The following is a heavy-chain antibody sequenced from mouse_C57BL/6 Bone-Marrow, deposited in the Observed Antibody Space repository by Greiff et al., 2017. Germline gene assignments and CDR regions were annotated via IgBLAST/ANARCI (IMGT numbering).Heavy chain of an antibody. CDR3: ARDGNPFDY. D-gene: IGHD2-1*01. CDR2: ISDGGSYT. CDR1: GFTFSSYA. Sequence: EVQGVESGGGLVKPGGSLKLSCAASGFTFSSYAMSWVRQTPEKRLEWVATISDGGSYTYYPDNVKGRFPISRDKAKNNLYLQMSHLKAEDTAMYYCARDGNPFDYWGQGTTLTVSS. V-gene: IGHV5-4*01. J-gene: IGHJ2*01.